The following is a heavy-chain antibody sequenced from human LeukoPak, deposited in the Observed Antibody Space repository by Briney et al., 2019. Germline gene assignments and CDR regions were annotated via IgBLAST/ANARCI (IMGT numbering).Heavy chain of an antibody. J-gene: IGHJ5*02. CDR1: GGSFSGYY. CDR3: ARSTRQSIAAAVLDP. Sequence: SETLSLTCAVSGGSFSGYYWSWIRQPPGKGLEWIGYIYYSGSTNYNPSLKSRVTISVDTSKNQFSLKLSSVTAADTAVYYCARSTRQSIAAAVLDPWGQGTLVTVSS. D-gene: IGHD6-13*01. CDR2: IYYSGST. V-gene: IGHV4-59*08.